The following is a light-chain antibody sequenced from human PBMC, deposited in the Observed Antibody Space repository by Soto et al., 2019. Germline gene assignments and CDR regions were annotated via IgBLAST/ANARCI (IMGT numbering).Light chain of an antibody. CDR2: KAS. V-gene: IGKV1-5*03. CDR1: QSINSW. Sequence: DIQMTQSPSTLSASVGDRVTITCRASQSINSWLAWYQQKPGKAPKLLIYKASSLESGVPSRFSGSGSGTEFTLTISSLQPDDFATYYCQQLNSYPLFGGGTKVDIK. CDR3: QQLNSYPL. J-gene: IGKJ4*01.